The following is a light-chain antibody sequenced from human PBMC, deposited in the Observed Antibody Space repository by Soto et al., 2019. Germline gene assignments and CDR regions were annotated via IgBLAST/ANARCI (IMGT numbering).Light chain of an antibody. Sequence: QSALTQPASVSGSPGQSITISCTGKNSDVGSYNLVSWYQQHPGKAPKVIIYEVSERPSGVSDRFSGSKSGNTASLMISGLQAEDEADYYCCSYAGSSTQSYVFGSGTKVTVL. CDR3: CSYAGSSTQSYV. CDR1: NSDVGSYNL. J-gene: IGLJ1*01. CDR2: EVS. V-gene: IGLV2-23*02.